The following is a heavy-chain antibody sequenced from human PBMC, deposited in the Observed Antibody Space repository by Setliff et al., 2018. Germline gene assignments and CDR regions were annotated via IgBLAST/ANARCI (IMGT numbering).Heavy chain of an antibody. V-gene: IGHV1-46*01. CDR2: INPGGGST. CDR1: GYTFTNHY. J-gene: IGHJ4*02. CDR3: ARGYYDSYARYYVVGDY. Sequence: ASVKVSCKASGYTFTNHYMHWVRQAPGQGLEWMGMINPGGGSTTYAQKLQGRVTMTRDTSTSTVYMELSSLRTEDTAVYYCARGYYDSYARYYVVGDYWGQGTPVTVSS. D-gene: IGHD3-22*01.